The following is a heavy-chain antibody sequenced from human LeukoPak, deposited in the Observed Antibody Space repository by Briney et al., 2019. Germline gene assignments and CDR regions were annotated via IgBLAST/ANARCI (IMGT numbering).Heavy chain of an antibody. Sequence: SETLSLTCTVSGGSISSGGYYWSWIRQHPGKGLEWIGYIYYSGSTYYNPSLKSRVTISVDTSKNQFSLKLSSVTAAGTAVYYCARVIDYVWGSYRRPHPSYYFDYWGQGTLVTVSS. CDR1: GGSISSGGYY. CDR3: ARVIDYVWGSYRRPHPSYYFDY. CDR2: IYYSGST. D-gene: IGHD3-16*02. J-gene: IGHJ4*02. V-gene: IGHV4-31*03.